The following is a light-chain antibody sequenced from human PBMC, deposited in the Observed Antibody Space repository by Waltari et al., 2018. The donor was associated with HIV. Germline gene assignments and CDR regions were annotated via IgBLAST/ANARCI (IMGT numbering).Light chain of an antibody. CDR1: QDISDH. Sequence: DIQMTQSPSSLSASVGDRVTITCQASQDISDHLNWYQQKPGKAPELLIYDASNLETWVPSRFSGSGSGTDFTFTISSLQPEDIATYYCQHYDNLPPITFGKGTRLEIK. V-gene: IGKV1-33*01. CDR3: QHYDNLPPIT. J-gene: IGKJ5*01. CDR2: DAS.